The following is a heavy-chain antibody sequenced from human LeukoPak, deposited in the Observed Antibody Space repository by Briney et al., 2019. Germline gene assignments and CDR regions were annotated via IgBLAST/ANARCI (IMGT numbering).Heavy chain of an antibody. V-gene: IGHV4-59*01. CDR1: GGSISSYY. CDR3: ARVGCTTTSCRDYFYYYMDA. CDR2: IYYSGST. J-gene: IGHJ6*03. D-gene: IGHD2-2*01. Sequence: SETLSLTCTVSGGSISSYYWSWIRQPPGKGLEWIGYIYYSGSTSYSPSLRSRVTISVDTSKNQFSLKLSSVTAADSAVYYCARVGCTTTSCRDYFYYYMDAWGIGTTITVSS.